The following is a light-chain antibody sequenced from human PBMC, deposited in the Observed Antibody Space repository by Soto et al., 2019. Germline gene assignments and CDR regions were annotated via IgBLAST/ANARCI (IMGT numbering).Light chain of an antibody. CDR3: QQRSNWPVT. Sequence: EIVLTQSPATLSLSPGERATLSCRASQSIGNYLGWYQQKPGQAPRLLIYDGSSRATGIPARFSGSGSGTDFTLTISSLEPEDFAIYYCQQRSNWPVTFGLGTRLEIK. V-gene: IGKV3-11*01. CDR1: QSIGNY. CDR2: DGS. J-gene: IGKJ5*01.